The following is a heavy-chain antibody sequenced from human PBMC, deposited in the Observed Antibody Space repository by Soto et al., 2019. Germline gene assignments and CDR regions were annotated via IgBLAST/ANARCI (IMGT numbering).Heavy chain of an antibody. CDR3: AKVKYYYVCGGNPPVGY. CDR2: ISDSGATS. D-gene: IGHD3-10*02. J-gene: IGHJ4*02. CDR1: GFSLSSHA. V-gene: IGHV3-23*01. Sequence: PGGSLRLSCVASGFSLSSHAVSWVRQTPEKGLEWVSSISDSGATSSYADFVKGRFTVSRDNSRNTLYLQMDSLRVEDTAVYYCAKVKYYYVCGGNPPVGYWGQGTVVTVSS.